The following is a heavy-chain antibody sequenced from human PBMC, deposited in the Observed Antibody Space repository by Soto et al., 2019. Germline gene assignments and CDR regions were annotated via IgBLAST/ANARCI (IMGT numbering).Heavy chain of an antibody. CDR3: ARLLGTMVRGVFDY. J-gene: IGHJ4*02. CDR1: GGSISSSSYY. CDR2: IYYSGST. Sequence: SETLSLTCTVSGGSISSSSYYWGWIRQPPGKGLEWIGSIYYSGSTYYNPSLKSRVTISVDTSKDQFSLKLSSVTAADTAVYYCARLLGTMVRGVFDYWGQGTLVTVSS. V-gene: IGHV4-39*01. D-gene: IGHD3-10*01.